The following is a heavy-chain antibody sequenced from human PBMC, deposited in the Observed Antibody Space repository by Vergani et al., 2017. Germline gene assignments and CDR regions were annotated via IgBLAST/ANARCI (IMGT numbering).Heavy chain of an antibody. J-gene: IGHJ6*03. CDR3: ARDFLTRVTTLDYYYMGV. CDR1: GFTFSNYG. Sequence: QVQLVESGGSVVQPGRSLRLSCAASGFTFSNYGLHWVRQAPGQGLEWVAVISHDGNKKYYADSVKGRFTISRDNSKNTLYLEMNALRAEDTAVYYCARDFLTRVTTLDYYYMGVWGKGTTVTVSS. CDR2: ISHDGNKK. V-gene: IGHV3-30*03. D-gene: IGHD1-1*01.